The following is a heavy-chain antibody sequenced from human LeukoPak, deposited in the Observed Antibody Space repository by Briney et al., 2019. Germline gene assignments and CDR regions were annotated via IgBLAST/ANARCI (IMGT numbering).Heavy chain of an antibody. Sequence: PGGSLRLSCAASGFTFSSYSMNWVRQAPGKGLEWVSYISSSSSTIYYADSVKGRFTISRDNAKNSLYLQMNSLRAEDTAVYYCARETLNSGYDYGFDYWGQGTLVTVSS. V-gene: IGHV3-48*01. D-gene: IGHD5-12*01. CDR2: ISSSSSTI. CDR1: GFTFSSYS. CDR3: ARETLNSGYDYGFDY. J-gene: IGHJ4*02.